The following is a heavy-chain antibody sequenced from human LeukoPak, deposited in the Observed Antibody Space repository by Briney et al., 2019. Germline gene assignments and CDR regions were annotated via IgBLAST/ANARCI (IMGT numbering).Heavy chain of an antibody. D-gene: IGHD2-8*02. CDR2: ISSSSSYI. J-gene: IGHJ4*02. V-gene: IGHV3-21*01. Sequence: GGSLRLSCAASGFTFSSYSMNWVRQAPGKGLEWVSSISSSSSYIYYADSVKGRFTISRDNAKNSLYLLMNNLRAEDTAVYYCARDRRYFDTGGLGGPDYWGQGTLVTVSS. CDR3: ARDRRYFDTGGLGGPDY. CDR1: GFTFSSYS.